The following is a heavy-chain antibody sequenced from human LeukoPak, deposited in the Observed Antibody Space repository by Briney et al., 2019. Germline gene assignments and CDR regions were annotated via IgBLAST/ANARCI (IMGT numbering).Heavy chain of an antibody. J-gene: IGHJ3*01. CDR1: GFTFTSYT. Sequence: GGSLRLSCAASGFTFTSYTMSWVRQAPGKGLEWISYIRTSGGVVSYTDSVRGRFTISTDSAKNSLYLQMNSLRDDDTAVYYCVRDQFYAFDVWGQGTMVTVSS. CDR2: IRTSGGVV. CDR3: VRDQFYAFDV. V-gene: IGHV3-48*02.